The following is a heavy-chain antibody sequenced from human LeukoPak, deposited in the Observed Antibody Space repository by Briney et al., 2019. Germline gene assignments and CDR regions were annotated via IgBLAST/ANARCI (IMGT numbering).Heavy chain of an antibody. CDR2: IYYDGST. CDR1: GGSTSSSNYY. CDR3: ATRDYGDYVY. D-gene: IGHD4-17*01. J-gene: IGHJ4*02. V-gene: IGHV4-39*07. Sequence: SESLSLTCTVSGGSTSSSNYYWGWIRQPPGKGLEWIGSIYYDGSTYYNPSLKSRVTISIDTSKNQFSLKLSSVTAADTAVYYCATRDYGDYVYWGQGTLVTVSS.